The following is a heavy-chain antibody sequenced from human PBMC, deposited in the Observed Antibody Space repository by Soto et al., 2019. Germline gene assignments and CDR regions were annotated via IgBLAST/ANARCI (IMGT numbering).Heavy chain of an antibody. J-gene: IGHJ5*02. CDR3: ARQDRVVAEGRWFDP. Sequence: PSETCPTCTVSGYSISSGYHWAWIRQPPGKGLEWLGSVHYSGNTYYNPSLKSRLTISVDKSKNQFSLNLSSVTAADTAVYYCARQDRVVAEGRWFDPWGQGTLVTV. D-gene: IGHD2-15*01. CDR1: GYSISSGYH. V-gene: IGHV4-38-2*02. CDR2: VHYSGNT.